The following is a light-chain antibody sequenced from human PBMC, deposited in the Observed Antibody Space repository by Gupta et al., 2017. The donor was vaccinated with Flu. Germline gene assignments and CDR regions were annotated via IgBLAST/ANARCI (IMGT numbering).Light chain of an antibody. CDR1: SSNIGNNY. V-gene: IGLV1-51*01. Sequence: QAVLTQPPSVSAAPGQKVTISCSGSSSNIGNNYVSWYQQRPGTAPKLLIYDDHERASGMSDRFSGSRSGTSATLGITGLQPGDEADYYCGTWDSSLTFGRVFGGGNRLTVL. CDR2: DDH. J-gene: IGLJ3*02. CDR3: GTWDSSLTFGRV.